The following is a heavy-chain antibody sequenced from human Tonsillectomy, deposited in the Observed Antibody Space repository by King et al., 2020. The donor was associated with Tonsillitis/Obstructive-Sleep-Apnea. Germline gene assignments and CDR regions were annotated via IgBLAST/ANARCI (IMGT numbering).Heavy chain of an antibody. J-gene: IGHJ6*03. CDR1: GGSFSGYY. V-gene: IGHV4-34*01. CDR2: INHSGST. Sequence: VQLQQWGAGLLKPSETLSLTCAVYGGSFSGYYWSWIRQPPGQGLEWIGEINHSGSTNYNPSLKSRVTISIDTSKNQISLKLSSVTAADTAVYYCASRQTEFLEWLSPTSGYMDVWGKGTTVTVSS. D-gene: IGHD3-3*01. CDR3: ASRQTEFLEWLSPTSGYMDV.